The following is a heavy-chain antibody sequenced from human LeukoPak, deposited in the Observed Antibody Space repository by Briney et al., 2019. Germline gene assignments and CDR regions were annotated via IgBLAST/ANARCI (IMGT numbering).Heavy chain of an antibody. J-gene: IGHJ6*02. CDR1: GGSISSYY. CDR3: ARASGITMVRGERYYYYGMDV. Sequence: SETLSLTCTVSGGSISSYYWSWIRQPAGKGLEWIGRIYTSGSTNYNPSLKSRVTMSVDTSKNQFSLKLSSVTAADTAVYYCARASGITMVRGERYYYYGMDVRGQGTLVTVSS. CDR2: IYTSGST. D-gene: IGHD3-10*01. V-gene: IGHV4-4*07.